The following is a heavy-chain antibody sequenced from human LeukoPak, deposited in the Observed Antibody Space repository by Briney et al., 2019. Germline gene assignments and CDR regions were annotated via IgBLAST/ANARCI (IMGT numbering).Heavy chain of an antibody. CDR1: GFTFSSYW. CDR3: ARGRVSSSTWYSTYYYFFYMDF. Sequence: GGSLRLSCAASGFTFSSYWMSWVRQAPGKGLEWLANIKQDGSESYYVDSVKGRFTISRDNAKNSLYLQMNSLRADDTAVYYCARGRVSSSTWYSTYYYFFYMDFWGKGTTVTVSS. D-gene: IGHD4-11*01. V-gene: IGHV3-7*01. J-gene: IGHJ6*03. CDR2: IKQDGSES.